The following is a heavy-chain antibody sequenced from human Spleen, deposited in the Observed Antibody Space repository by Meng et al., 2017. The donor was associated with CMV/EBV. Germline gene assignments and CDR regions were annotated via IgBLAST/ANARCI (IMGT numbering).Heavy chain of an antibody. J-gene: IGHJ4*02. Sequence: GESLKISCAASGFSFSSYGMHWVRQAPGKGLEWMTFIRYDGTNKYYIDSVKGRFSISRDNPKNMVYLQMNSLRAEDTAVYYCARVFIGDCSSTSCYSPFDYWGQGTLVTVSS. CDR3: ARVFIGDCSSTSCYSPFDY. D-gene: IGHD2-2*01. CDR2: IRYDGTNK. V-gene: IGHV3-30*02. CDR1: GFSFSSYG.